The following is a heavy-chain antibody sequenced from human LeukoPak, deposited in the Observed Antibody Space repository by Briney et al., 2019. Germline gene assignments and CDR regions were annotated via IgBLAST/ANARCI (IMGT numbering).Heavy chain of an antibody. Sequence: SETLSLTCTVSGGSISTDYWNWIRQPPGKGLEWIGYIYHSGSTNYNPSLQSRVTISVDTSKNQFSLNLNSVTAADTAVYYCARGGAARLHFQNWGQGTLVTVSS. CDR3: ARGGAARLHFQN. J-gene: IGHJ1*01. CDR2: IYHSGST. V-gene: IGHV4-59*01. D-gene: IGHD6-6*01. CDR1: GGSISTDY.